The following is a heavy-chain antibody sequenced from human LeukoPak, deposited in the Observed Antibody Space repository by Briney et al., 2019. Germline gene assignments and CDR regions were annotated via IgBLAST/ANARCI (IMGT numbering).Heavy chain of an antibody. CDR3: ARKPTYYYDSSGYESGGGIDY. Sequence: GASVKVSCKASGYTFTSYYMHWVRQAPGQGLEWMGWINPNSGGTNYAQKFQGRVTMTRDTSISTAYMELSRLRSDDTAVYYCARKPTYYYDSSGYESGGGIDYWGQGTLVTVSS. J-gene: IGHJ4*02. CDR2: INPNSGGT. V-gene: IGHV1-2*02. CDR1: GYTFTSYY. D-gene: IGHD3-22*01.